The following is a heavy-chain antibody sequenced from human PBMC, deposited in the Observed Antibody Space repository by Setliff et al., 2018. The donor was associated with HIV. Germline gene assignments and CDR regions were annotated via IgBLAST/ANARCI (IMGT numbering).Heavy chain of an antibody. CDR3: ARTAHFTSPVLNY. V-gene: IGHV1-69*10. CDR1: GGTFSSYA. CDR2: IIPILGIA. Sequence: SVKVSCKASGGTFSSYAISWVRQAPGQGLEWMGGIIPILGIANYAQKFQGRVTITADRSIDIAYMKLTSLRSEDTAVYYCARTAHFTSPVLNYWGQGTLVTVSS. J-gene: IGHJ4*02. D-gene: IGHD3-3*02.